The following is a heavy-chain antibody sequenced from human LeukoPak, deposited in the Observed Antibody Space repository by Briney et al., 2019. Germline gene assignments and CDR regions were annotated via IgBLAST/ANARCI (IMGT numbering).Heavy chain of an antibody. J-gene: IGHJ4*02. V-gene: IGHV4-59*01. CDR1: GGSISSYY. CDR3: AREASSGWHIDY. CDR2: IFHSGST. Sequence: SETLSLTCTVSGGSISSYYWNWIRQPPGKGLEWIGYIFHSGSTNYNPSLKSRVTMSVDTSKNQFSLKLSSVTAADTAVYYCAREASSGWHIDYWGQGTLVTVSS. D-gene: IGHD6-19*01.